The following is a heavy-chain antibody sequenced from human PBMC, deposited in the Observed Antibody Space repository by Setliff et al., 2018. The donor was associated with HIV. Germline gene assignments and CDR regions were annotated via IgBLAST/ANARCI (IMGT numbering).Heavy chain of an antibody. Sequence: PSETLSLTCTVSGGSISSSSYYWGWIRQPPGKGLEWIGSIYHTGSTYSNPSLKSRVTISVDSSKNQFSLKLSSVTAADTAVYYCARSDPVDNWNPTLKWFDPWGQGTLVTVSS. CDR2: IYHTGST. J-gene: IGHJ5*02. CDR1: GGSISSSSYY. V-gene: IGHV4-39*07. D-gene: IGHD1-20*01. CDR3: ARSDPVDNWNPTLKWFDP.